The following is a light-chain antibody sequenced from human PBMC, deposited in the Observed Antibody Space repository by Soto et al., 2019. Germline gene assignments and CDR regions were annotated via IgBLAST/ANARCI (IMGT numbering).Light chain of an antibody. CDR3: QQRSNWLT. V-gene: IGKV3-11*01. Sequence: EIVLTQSPATLSLSPGERATLACRASQSVSSYLAWYQQKPGQAPRLLIYDASNRATGIPARFSGRWSGTNFIPTRSHLEPADFAVYYCQQRSNWLTFGGGTKVEIK. CDR2: DAS. CDR1: QSVSSY. J-gene: IGKJ4*01.